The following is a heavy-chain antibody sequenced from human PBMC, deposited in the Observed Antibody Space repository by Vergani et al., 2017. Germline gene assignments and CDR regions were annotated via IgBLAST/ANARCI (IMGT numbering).Heavy chain of an antibody. Sequence: VQLVQSGAEVKKPGASVKVSCKASGYTFTSYWIGWVRQMPGKGLEWMGIIYPGDSDTRYSPSFQGQVTISADKSISTAYLQWSSLKASDTAMYYCARHVGYYDSSGYVFDYWGQGTLVTVSS. V-gene: IGHV5-51*01. CDR3: ARHVGYYDSSGYVFDY. CDR2: IYPGDSDT. CDR1: GYTFTSYW. D-gene: IGHD3-22*01. J-gene: IGHJ4*02.